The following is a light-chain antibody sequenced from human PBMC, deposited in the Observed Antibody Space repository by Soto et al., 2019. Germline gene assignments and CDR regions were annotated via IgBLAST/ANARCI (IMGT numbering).Light chain of an antibody. CDR1: SSNIGAGYD. J-gene: IGLJ2*01. V-gene: IGLV1-40*01. CDR3: QSYDNSLSGVV. CDR2: VNT. Sequence: QPVLTQPPSVSGAPGQRVTISCTGSSSNIGAGYDVHWYRQLPGTAPKLLIYVNTNRYSGVPDRFSDSKSGTSASLAITGLQAEDEADYYCQSYDNSLSGVVFGGGTKLTVL.